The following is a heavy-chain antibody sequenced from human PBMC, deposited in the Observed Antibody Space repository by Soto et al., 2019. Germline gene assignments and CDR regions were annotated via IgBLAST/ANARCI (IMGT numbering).Heavy chain of an antibody. CDR1: GFTFSSYS. CDR2: TSSGGVTI. CDR3: ARRYSTSSRGAYMDV. D-gene: IGHD6-6*01. Sequence: VQLVESGGGLVQPGGSLRLSCAASGFTFSSYSMTWVRQAPGKGLEWVSYTSSGGVTIYYADSVKGRFTISRDNAKNSLYLQMNSLRAEDTAIYYCARRYSTSSRGAYMDVWGKGTTVTVSS. V-gene: IGHV3-48*01. J-gene: IGHJ6*03.